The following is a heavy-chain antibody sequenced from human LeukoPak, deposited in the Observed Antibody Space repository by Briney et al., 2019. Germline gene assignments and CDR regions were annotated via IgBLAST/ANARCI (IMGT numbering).Heavy chain of an antibody. J-gene: IGHJ6*02. CDR2: IIPIFGTA. CDR1: GGTFSSYA. D-gene: IGHD3-3*01. CDR3: AREPRITIFGVVRRVYGMDV. V-gene: IGHV1-69*13. Sequence: SVKVSCKASGGTFSSYAISWVRQAPGQGLEWMGGIIPIFGTANYAQEFQGRVTITADESTSTAYMELSSLRSEDTAVYYCAREPRITIFGVVRRVYGMDVWGQGTTVTVSS.